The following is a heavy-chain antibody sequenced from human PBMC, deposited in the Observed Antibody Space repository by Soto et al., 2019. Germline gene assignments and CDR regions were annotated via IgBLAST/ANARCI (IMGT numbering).Heavy chain of an antibody. CDR1: GYTITGYY. V-gene: IGHV1-18*04. CDR2: ISAYNGNT. Sequence: ASVKVSCKASGYTITGYYMHWVRQAHEQGLEWMGWISAYNGNTNYAQKLQGRVTMTTDTSTSTAYMELRSLRSDDTAVYYCAREGTYYDFWSGSNYYYYYYMDVWGKGTTVTVSS. D-gene: IGHD3-3*01. CDR3: AREGTYYDFWSGSNYYYYYYMDV. J-gene: IGHJ6*03.